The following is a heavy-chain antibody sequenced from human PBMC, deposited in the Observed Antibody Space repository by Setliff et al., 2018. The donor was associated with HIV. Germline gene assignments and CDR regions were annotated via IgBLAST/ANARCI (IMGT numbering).Heavy chain of an antibody. Sequence: SETLSLTCSVSGVSITTDGYYWSWIRHYPGKGLEWIGYMYHSGSTYYNASLASRLIMSLDPSKNQFSLKLNSMTAADTATYYCAGGRYFRDIRDSRFDFWGQGMLVTVS. J-gene: IGHJ4*02. CDR2: MYHSGST. CDR3: AGGRYFRDIRDSRFDF. D-gene: IGHD3-9*01. V-gene: IGHV4-31*03. CDR1: GVSITTDGYY.